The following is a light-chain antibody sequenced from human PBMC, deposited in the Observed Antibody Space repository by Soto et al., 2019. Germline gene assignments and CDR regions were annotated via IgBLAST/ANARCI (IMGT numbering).Light chain of an antibody. J-gene: IGKJ1*01. CDR3: QQYGSSPRT. CDR1: QSVSSN. Sequence: EIVMTQSPATLSVSPVEIATLSCMASQSVSSNLAWYQQNPRQAPRLLNYGASNRAGGVPDRFSGRGSGTDITLTISRLEPHDFAVYCCQQYGSSPRTFGQGTKVDIK. V-gene: IGKV3-20*01. CDR2: GAS.